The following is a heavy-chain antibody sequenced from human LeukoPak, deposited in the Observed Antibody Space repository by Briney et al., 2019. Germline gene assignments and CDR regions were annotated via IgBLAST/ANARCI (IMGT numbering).Heavy chain of an antibody. Sequence: PGGSLRLSCAASGFSFGTAEMNWVRQAPGKGLEWIAYISNGGSTIYYADSVKGRFTISRDNAKNSLSLQMNSLRVEDTAVYYCARHDTGDAFDYWGQGALVIVSP. CDR2: ISNGGSTI. J-gene: IGHJ4*02. CDR1: GFSFGTAE. D-gene: IGHD2-21*01. V-gene: IGHV3-48*03. CDR3: ARHDTGDAFDY.